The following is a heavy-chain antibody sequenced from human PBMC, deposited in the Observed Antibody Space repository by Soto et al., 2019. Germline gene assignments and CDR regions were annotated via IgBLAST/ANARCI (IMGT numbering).Heavy chain of an antibody. CDR3: AKVYYSGTFPGAFDI. J-gene: IGHJ3*02. D-gene: IGHD1-26*01. Sequence: GGSLRLSCAVSGFTFSNYAIHWVRQAPGKGLEWVSGISAGGSSTFYADSVKGRFTISRDNSMNTLYLRMNSLRAEDTAVYYCAKVYYSGTFPGAFDIRGQGTLVTVSS. V-gene: IGHV3-23*01. CDR1: GFTFSNYA. CDR2: ISAGGSST.